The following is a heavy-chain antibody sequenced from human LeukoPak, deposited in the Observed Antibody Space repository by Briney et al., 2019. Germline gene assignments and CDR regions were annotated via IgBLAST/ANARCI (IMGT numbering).Heavy chain of an antibody. D-gene: IGHD3-10*01. V-gene: IGHV3-30-3*01. Sequence: PGRSLRLSCAASGFTFSSYAMHWVRQAPGKGLEWVAVISYDGSNKYYADSVKGRFTISRDNSKNTLYLQMNSLRAEDTAVYYCARDSRPDGSGSYYNFDYWGQGTLVTVPS. J-gene: IGHJ4*02. CDR2: ISYDGSNK. CDR1: GFTFSSYA. CDR3: ARDSRPDGSGSYYNFDY.